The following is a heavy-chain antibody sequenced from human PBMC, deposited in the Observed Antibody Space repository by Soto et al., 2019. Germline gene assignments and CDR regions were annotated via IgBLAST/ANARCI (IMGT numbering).Heavy chain of an antibody. CDR3: AKKAFISGSYPFDY. V-gene: IGHV3-23*01. CDR2: ISVSGGSA. J-gene: IGHJ4*02. Sequence: PGGSLRLSCAASGFTFSSYAMSWVRQAPGKGLEWVSAISVSGGSACYADSVKGRFTISRDNSKNTLYLQMNSLRAEDTAVYYCAKKAFISGSYPFDYWGQGTLVTVSS. CDR1: GFTFSSYA. D-gene: IGHD1-26*01.